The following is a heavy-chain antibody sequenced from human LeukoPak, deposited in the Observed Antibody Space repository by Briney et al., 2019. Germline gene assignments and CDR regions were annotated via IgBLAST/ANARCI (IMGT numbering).Heavy chain of an antibody. CDR1: GFTFSGYA. J-gene: IGHJ4*02. V-gene: IGHV3-23*01. CDR2: ISGSGGST. CDR3: AKGRTIWVRGVLDY. Sequence: GGSLRLSCAASGFTFSGYAMSWVRQAPGKGLEWVSAISGSGGSTYYADSVKGRFTISRDNSKNTLYLQMNSLRAEDTAVYYCAKGRTIWVRGVLDYWGQGTLVTVSS. D-gene: IGHD3-10*01.